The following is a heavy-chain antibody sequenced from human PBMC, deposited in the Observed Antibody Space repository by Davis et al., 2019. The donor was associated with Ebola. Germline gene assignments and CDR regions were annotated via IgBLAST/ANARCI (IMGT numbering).Heavy chain of an antibody. V-gene: IGHV3-7*01. Sequence: GESLKISCAASEFTFSRHSMNWVRQAPGKGLEWVANIKQDGSEKYYVDSVRGRFTISRDNAKNSLYLQMNSLRAEDTAVYYCARDLYLGSWNYYGMDVWGQGTTVTVSS. D-gene: IGHD2-2*02. CDR2: IKQDGSEK. CDR3: ARDLYLGSWNYYGMDV. CDR1: EFTFSRHS. J-gene: IGHJ6*02.